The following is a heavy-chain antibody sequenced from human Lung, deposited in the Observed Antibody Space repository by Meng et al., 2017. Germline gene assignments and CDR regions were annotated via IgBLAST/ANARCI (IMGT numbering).Heavy chain of an antibody. CDR2: ISSSGST. V-gene: IGHV4-30-4*01. CDR3: ARVIGDCTTCYKGWFDP. D-gene: IGHD2-2*02. Sequence: QVQLRESVPGLVKPSQTLSLTCTVSGGSISSGDYFWIWIRQPPGEGLEWIGYISSSGSTYYNPSLKSRLTISLDTSKNQFSLTLNSVTAADTAVYYCARVIGDCTTCYKGWFDPWGQGTLVTVSS. J-gene: IGHJ5*02. CDR1: GGSISSGDYF.